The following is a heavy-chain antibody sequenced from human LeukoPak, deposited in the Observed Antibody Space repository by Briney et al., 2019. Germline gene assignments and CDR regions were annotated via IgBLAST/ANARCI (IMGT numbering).Heavy chain of an antibody. D-gene: IGHD4-17*01. CDR1: GYTFSSYG. CDR3: ARDLGDDLTTVTSGNWLDP. V-gene: IGHV1-18*01. J-gene: IGHJ5*02. Sequence: ASVKVSCKASGYTFSSYGITWVRQAPGQGLEWMGWISAYNGNTNYVQKLQGRVTMTTDTSTSTAYMELRSLRSDDTATYFCARDLGDDLTTVTSGNWLDPWGQGTLVTVSS. CDR2: ISAYNGNT.